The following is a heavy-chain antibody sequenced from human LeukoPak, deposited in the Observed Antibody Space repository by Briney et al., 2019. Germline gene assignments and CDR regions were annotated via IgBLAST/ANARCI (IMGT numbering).Heavy chain of an antibody. J-gene: IGHJ3*02. D-gene: IGHD7-27*01. Sequence: PGGSLRLSCAASGFTVSRNYVSWVRQAPGKGLVWVSTIYSGGSTYYADSVKGRFTISRDNSKNTVYLQMNSLRAEDTAEYYCARGVVYNTNWGVFDIWGQGTMVTVSS. CDR3: ARGVVYNTNWGVFDI. V-gene: IGHV3-53*01. CDR1: GFTVSRNY. CDR2: IYSGGST.